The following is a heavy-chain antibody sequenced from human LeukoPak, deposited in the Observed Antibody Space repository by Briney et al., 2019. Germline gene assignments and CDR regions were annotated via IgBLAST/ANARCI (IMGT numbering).Heavy chain of an antibody. V-gene: IGHV3-15*04. CDR3: IGSFLAY. Sequence: GSLILSCAASGFTVSSNYMTWVRQAPGKGLDWVGHIETKTAGETTNYAAPVKGRFTISRDDSRNMVYLEMNSLKSEDTAVYYCIGSFLAYWGQGTLVTVSS. D-gene: IGHD1-26*01. CDR2: IETKTAGETT. J-gene: IGHJ4*02. CDR1: GFTVSSNY.